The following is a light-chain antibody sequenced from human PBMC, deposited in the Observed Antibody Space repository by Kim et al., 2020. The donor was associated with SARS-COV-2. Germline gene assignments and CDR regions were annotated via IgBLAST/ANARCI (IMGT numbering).Light chain of an antibody. CDR3: QQYSHWPPYT. V-gene: IGKV3-15*01. Sequence: EVVMTQSPATLSVSPGERVTLSCRASQSIDTNLAWYHQKPGQAPRLLIYGASIRATDIPARFSGSGSGTEFTLIISSLQSEDFAVYYCQQYSHWPPYTFGQGTKLEI. CDR2: GAS. CDR1: QSIDTN. J-gene: IGKJ2*01.